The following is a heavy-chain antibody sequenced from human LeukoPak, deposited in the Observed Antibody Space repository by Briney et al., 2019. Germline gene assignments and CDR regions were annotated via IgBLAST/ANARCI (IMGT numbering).Heavy chain of an antibody. CDR3: ARVSEVGARGDY. Sequence: SETLSLTCTVSGGSISSGSYYWSWIRQPAGKGLEWIGRIYTSGSTNYNPSLKSRVTISVDTSKNQFSLKLSSVTAADTAVYYCARVSEVGARGDYWGQGTLVTVSS. CDR1: GGSISSGSYY. D-gene: IGHD1-26*01. J-gene: IGHJ4*02. V-gene: IGHV4-61*02. CDR2: IYTSGST.